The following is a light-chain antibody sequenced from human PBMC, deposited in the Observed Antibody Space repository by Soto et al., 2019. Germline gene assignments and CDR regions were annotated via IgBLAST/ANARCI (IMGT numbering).Light chain of an antibody. J-gene: IGKJ4*01. CDR2: GVS. CDR1: HRVAGN. Sequence: EIGRTQSPATLSVSPGETSTLSFSASHRVAGNLAWYQQTPGQPPRLLIYGVSTRATGVPARFSGSGSGTEFTLTISSLEPEEFAVYYCQQRSNWPAHTFGGGTKVDI. CDR3: QQRSNWPAHT. V-gene: IGKV3-15*01.